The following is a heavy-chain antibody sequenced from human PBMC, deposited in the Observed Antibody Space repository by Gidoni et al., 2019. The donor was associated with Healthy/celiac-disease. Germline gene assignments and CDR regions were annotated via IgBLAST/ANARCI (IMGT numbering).Heavy chain of an antibody. D-gene: IGHD2-15*01. CDR2: INHNGST. V-gene: IGHV4-34*01. Sequence: QVQLQQWGAGLLKPSETLSLTCAVDGGSVSGYYWSWIRQPPGKGLEWMGEINHNGSTNYNPSLQSRVTISVDTSKNQFSLKLSSVTAADTAVYYCARLGAPIPKGRLPHCSGGSCYGGGYYYYGMDVWGQGTTVTVSS. J-gene: IGHJ6*02. CDR1: GGSVSGYY. CDR3: ARLGAPIPKGRLPHCSGGSCYGGGYYYYGMDV.